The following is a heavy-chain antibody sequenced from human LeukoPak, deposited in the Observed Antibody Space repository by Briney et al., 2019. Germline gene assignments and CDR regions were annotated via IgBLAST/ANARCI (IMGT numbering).Heavy chain of an antibody. J-gene: IGHJ4*02. CDR1: GYTFTTYS. Sequence: GASVKVSCKASGYTFTTYSMHWVRQAPGQGLEWMGIINPSGGNTSYAQKFQGRVTMTEDTSTDTAYMELSSLRSEDTAVYYCARDPGTTWCFDYWGQGTLVTVSS. V-gene: IGHV1-46*01. CDR2: INPSGGNT. CDR3: ARDPGTTWCFDY. D-gene: IGHD1-1*01.